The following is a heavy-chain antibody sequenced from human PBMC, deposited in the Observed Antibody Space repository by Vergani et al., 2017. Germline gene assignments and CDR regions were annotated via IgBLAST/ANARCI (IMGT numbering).Heavy chain of an antibody. CDR2: IRSKAYGGTT. CDR3: TRDSSGSPPFDP. D-gene: IGHD6-19*01. CDR1: GFTFGDYA. V-gene: IGHV3-49*03. Sequence: EVQLVESGGGLVQPGRSLRLSCTASGFTFGDYAMSWFRQAPGKGLEWVGCIRSKAYGGTTEYAASVKGRFTISRDDSKSIAYLQMNSLKTEDPAVYYCTRDSSGSPPFDPWGQGTLVTVSS. J-gene: IGHJ5*02.